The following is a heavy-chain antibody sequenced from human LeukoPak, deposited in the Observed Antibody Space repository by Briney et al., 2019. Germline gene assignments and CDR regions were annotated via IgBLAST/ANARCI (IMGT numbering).Heavy chain of an antibody. V-gene: IGHV4-4*07. CDR3: ARGKYYYDSSDDAFDI. CDR2: IYTSGST. Sequence: PSETLSLTCTVSGGSISSYYWSWIRQPAGKGLEWIGRIYTSGSTNYNPSLKSRVTMSVDTSKNQFSLKLSSVTAADTAVYYCARGKYYYDSSDDAFDIWGQGTMVTVSS. J-gene: IGHJ3*02. CDR1: GGSISSYY. D-gene: IGHD3-22*01.